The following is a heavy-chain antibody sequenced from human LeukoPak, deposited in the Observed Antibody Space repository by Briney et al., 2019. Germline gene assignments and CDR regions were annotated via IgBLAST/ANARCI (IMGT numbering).Heavy chain of an antibody. D-gene: IGHD2-15*01. CDR2: MNQDGSDK. J-gene: IGHJ4*02. CDR3: ARTGAVCRGGSCYYSFDY. V-gene: IGHV3-7*01. Sequence: GGSLRLSCGASGFIFIGYWMSGVREAPGKGVEGVANMNQDGSDKYYADSVKGRFTISRENAKNSLDLQMNSLRVEDTAVYYCARTGAVCRGGSCYYSFDYWGQGTLVTVSS. CDR1: GFIFIGYW.